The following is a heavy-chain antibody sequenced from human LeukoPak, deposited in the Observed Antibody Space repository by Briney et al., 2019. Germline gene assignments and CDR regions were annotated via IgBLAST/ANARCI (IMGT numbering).Heavy chain of an antibody. J-gene: IGHJ5*02. CDR3: ARGRGVVRGGFDP. V-gene: IGHV4-34*01. CDR2: VNHSGST. D-gene: IGHD2-15*01. Sequence: AETLCLTCAVYGGSFSGYYWSWIRQPPGKGLEWIGEVNHSGSTNYNPSLQSRVTISVDTSKRQFSLKLSSVPAADPAVYYCARGRGVVRGGFDPWGQGTLVTVSS. CDR1: GGSFSGYY.